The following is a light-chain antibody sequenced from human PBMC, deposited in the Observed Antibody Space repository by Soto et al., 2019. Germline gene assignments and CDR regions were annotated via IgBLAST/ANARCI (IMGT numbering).Light chain of an antibody. CDR2: AAS. Sequence: AIRMTQSPSSFSASTGDRVTITCRASQGISSYLAWYQQKPGKAPKLLIYAASNLQRGVPSRFSGSGSGTDFTLTISCLQSEDIATYYCQQYYSYPRTFGGGTKVDIK. V-gene: IGKV1-8*01. CDR3: QQYYSYPRT. J-gene: IGKJ4*01. CDR1: QGISSY.